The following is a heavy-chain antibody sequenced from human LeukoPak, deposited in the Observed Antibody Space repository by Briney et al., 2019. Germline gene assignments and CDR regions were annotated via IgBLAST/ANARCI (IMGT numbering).Heavy chain of an antibody. Sequence: ASVKVSRKASGYTFTANHIHWVRQAPGQGLEWMGRINPNSGGTTYAQEFQGRVIMTRDTSITTGYMELSRLRSDDTAVYYCASGSGTYSPDYWGQGTLVTVSS. V-gene: IGHV1-2*06. CDR3: ASGSGTYSPDY. J-gene: IGHJ4*02. CDR2: INPNSGGT. CDR1: GYTFTANH. D-gene: IGHD3-10*01.